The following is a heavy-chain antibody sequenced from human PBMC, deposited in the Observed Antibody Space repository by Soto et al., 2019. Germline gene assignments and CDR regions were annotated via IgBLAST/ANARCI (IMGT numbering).Heavy chain of an antibody. CDR3: ARAPRNWGFDF. CDR1: GYTFTNYD. CDR2: VNPNSGDT. J-gene: IGHJ4*02. Sequence: QVQLVQSGAEVKKPGASVKVSCKASGYTFTNYDINWVRQTTGQGLEWMGWVNPNSGDTGYAQKFQGRVTMTRNTAIRTAYMELSSLTFEDTAIYSCARAPRNWGFDFWGQGTLVTVSS. D-gene: IGHD7-27*01. V-gene: IGHV1-8*01.